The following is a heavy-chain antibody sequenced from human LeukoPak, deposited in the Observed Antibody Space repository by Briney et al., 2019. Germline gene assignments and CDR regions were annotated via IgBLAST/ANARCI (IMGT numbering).Heavy chain of an antibody. J-gene: IGHJ4*02. V-gene: IGHV3-23*01. D-gene: IGHD2-15*01. Sequence: GGSLRLSCAAPGFTFSSYWMYWVRQAPGKGLEWVSAISGSGGSTYYADSVKGRFTISRDNSKNTLYLQMNSLRAEDTAVYYCAKSRVVVLDYWGQGTLVTVSS. CDR2: ISGSGGST. CDR3: AKSRVVVLDY. CDR1: GFTFSSYW.